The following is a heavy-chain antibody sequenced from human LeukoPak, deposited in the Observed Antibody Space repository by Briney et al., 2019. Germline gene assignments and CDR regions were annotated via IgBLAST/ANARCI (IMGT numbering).Heavy chain of an antibody. J-gene: IGHJ4*02. V-gene: IGHV3-23*01. CDR1: GFTFSSYA. Sequence: GGSLRLSCAASGFTFSSYAMSWVRQAPGKGLEWVSAISGSGGSTYYADSVKGRFTISRDNSKNTLYLQMNSLRAGDTAVYYCAKEGNDILTGYYIRAPNYFDYWGQGTLVTVSS. CDR2: ISGSGGST. D-gene: IGHD3-9*01. CDR3: AKEGNDILTGYYIRAPNYFDY.